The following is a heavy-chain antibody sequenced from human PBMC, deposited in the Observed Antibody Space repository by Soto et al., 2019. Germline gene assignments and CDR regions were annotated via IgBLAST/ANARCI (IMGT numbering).Heavy chain of an antibody. CDR2: INPNSGGT. Sequence: ASVKVSCKGSGYTFTAFHIHWVRQAPGQGLEWMAWINPNSGGTNYAQKFQGRVTMTRDTSISTAYMELSSLRSDDTAVYYCATSKEYYHGSGGNSLDYWGQGTLVTVS. V-gene: IGHV1-2*02. D-gene: IGHD2-21*01. CDR3: ATSKEYYHGSGGNSLDY. J-gene: IGHJ4*02. CDR1: GYTFTAFH.